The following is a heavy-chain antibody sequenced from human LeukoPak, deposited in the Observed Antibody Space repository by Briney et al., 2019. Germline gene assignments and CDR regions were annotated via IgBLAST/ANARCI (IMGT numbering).Heavy chain of an antibody. D-gene: IGHD6-19*01. CDR3: ARDMSGWPFDY. Sequence: ASVKVSCKASGYTFSSYGISWVRQAPGQGLEWMGWISAYNGNTNYAQKLQGRVTMTTGTSTSTAYMELRSLRSDDTAVYYCARDMSGWPFDYWGQGTLVTVSS. V-gene: IGHV1-18*01. CDR2: ISAYNGNT. J-gene: IGHJ4*02. CDR1: GYTFSSYG.